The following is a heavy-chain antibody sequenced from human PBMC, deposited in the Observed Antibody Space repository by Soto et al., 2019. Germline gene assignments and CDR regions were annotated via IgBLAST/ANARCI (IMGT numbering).Heavy chain of an antibody. J-gene: IGHJ4*02. V-gene: IGHV3-30*18. Sequence: ESGGGVVQPGRSLRLSCAASGFIFSTYGMHWVHQAPGKGLEWLSVISYDGNNKYYADSVKGRFTISRDNSKNTLWLQMDSLRTEDTAVYYCAKDLLLTTITTVGDWGQGTLVTVSS. CDR1: GFIFSTYG. CDR3: AKDLLLTTITTVGD. D-gene: IGHD4-17*01. CDR2: ISYDGNNK.